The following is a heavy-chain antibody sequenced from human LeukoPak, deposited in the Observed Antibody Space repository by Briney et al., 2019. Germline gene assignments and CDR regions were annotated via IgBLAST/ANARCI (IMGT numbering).Heavy chain of an antibody. Sequence: ASVKVSCKASGYTFTDYYMHWVRQAPGQGLEWMGWINPNSGGTNYAQKFQGRVTMTRDTSISTAYMELSRLRSDDTAVYYCARGPHPYDFWSGYYIPFDYWGQGTLVTVSS. D-gene: IGHD3-3*01. CDR3: ARGPHPYDFWSGYYIPFDY. CDR1: GYTFTDYY. V-gene: IGHV1-2*02. CDR2: INPNSGGT. J-gene: IGHJ4*02.